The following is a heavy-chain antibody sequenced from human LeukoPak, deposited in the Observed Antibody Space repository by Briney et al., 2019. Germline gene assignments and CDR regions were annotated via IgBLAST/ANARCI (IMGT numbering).Heavy chain of an antibody. D-gene: IGHD2-2*01. Sequence: GGSLRLSCAASGFTFSSYWMSWVRQAPGKGLEWVANIKQDGSEKYYVDSVKGRFTISRDNAKNSLYLQMNSLRAEDAAVYYCARDQRYCSSSSCPWEPFDYWGQGTLVTVSS. CDR3: ARDQRYCSSSSCPWEPFDY. CDR1: GFTFSSYW. CDR2: IKQDGSEK. V-gene: IGHV3-7*05. J-gene: IGHJ4*02.